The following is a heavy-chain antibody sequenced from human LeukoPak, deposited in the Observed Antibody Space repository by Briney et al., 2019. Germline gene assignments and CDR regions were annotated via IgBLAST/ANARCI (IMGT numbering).Heavy chain of an antibody. J-gene: IGHJ4*02. CDR1: GFTFSSYG. CDR2: IWYDGSNK. D-gene: IGHD6-19*01. V-gene: IGHV3-33*06. CDR3: AKELAVAGTGVFDY. Sequence: GGSLRLSCAASGFTFSSYGMHWVRQAPGKGLEWVAVIWYDGSNKYYADSVKGRFTISRDNSKNTLYLQVNSLRAEDTAVYYCAKELAVAGTGVFDYWGQGTLVTVSS.